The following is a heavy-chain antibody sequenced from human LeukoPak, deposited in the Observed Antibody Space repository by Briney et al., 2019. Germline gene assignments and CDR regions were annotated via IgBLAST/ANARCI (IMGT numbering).Heavy chain of an antibody. CDR2: ISWNSGSI. V-gene: IGHV3-9*01. Sequence: GRSLRLSYAGSGFIFNNYAMHWVRQPPGKGLEWVSGISWNSGSIDYADSVKGRFTISRDNAKNSLFLQMNSLRAEDTAVYYCARENHDNYLPTDYWGRGSLVTVSS. D-gene: IGHD1-14*01. J-gene: IGHJ4*02. CDR3: ARENHDNYLPTDY. CDR1: GFIFNNYA.